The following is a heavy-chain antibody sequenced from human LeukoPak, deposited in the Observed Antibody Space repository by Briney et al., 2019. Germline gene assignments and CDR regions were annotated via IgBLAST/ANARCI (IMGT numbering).Heavy chain of an antibody. D-gene: IGHD3-10*01. CDR3: ASRPADTTWYGVFDY. V-gene: IGHV4-59*11. J-gene: IGHJ4*02. CDR2: IFYTGNT. CDR1: GGSINSHY. Sequence: SETLSLTCSVSGGSINSHYWSWIRQPPGKRLEWIGYIFYTGNTNYNPSLASRVTMSVDTSRAQFFPRLSPVTAADTAIYYCASRPADTTWYGVFDYWSQGTLVTVSS.